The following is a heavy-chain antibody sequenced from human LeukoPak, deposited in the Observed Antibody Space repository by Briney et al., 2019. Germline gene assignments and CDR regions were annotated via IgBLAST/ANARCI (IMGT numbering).Heavy chain of an antibody. CDR3: ARAGTCGVNCYSKDY. V-gene: IGHV3-7*01. D-gene: IGHD2-15*01. J-gene: IGHJ4*02. CDR2: IKQDGSEK. CDR1: GFSFRNSW. Sequence: GGSLRLSCATSGFSFRNSWMSWVRQAPGKGLEWVANIKQDGSEKYYVDSVKGRFTISRDNAKNSLYLQMISQRAEDTAVYYCARAGTCGVNCYSKDYWGQGTLVTVSS.